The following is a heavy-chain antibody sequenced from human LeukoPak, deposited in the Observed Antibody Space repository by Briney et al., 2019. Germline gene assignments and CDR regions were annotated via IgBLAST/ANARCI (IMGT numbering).Heavy chain of an antibody. CDR3: ARDRNWNQEDAFDI. CDR1: GGSISSYY. CDR2: IYISGST. Sequence: LETLSLTCTVSGGSISSYYWSWIRQPAGKGLEWIGRIYISGSTNYNPSLKSRVTMSVDTSKNQFSLKLSSVTAADTAVYYCARDRNWNQEDAFDIWGQGTMVTVSS. D-gene: IGHD1-1*01. V-gene: IGHV4-4*07. J-gene: IGHJ3*02.